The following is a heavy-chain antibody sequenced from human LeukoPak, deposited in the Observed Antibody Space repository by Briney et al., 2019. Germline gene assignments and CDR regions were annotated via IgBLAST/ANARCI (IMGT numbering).Heavy chain of an antibody. CDR1: SGSISSTSYY. CDR3: ASHIQVLGTRGFDY. Sequence: SETLSLTCTASSGSISSTSYYWGWIRQPPGRGLEWIVGIIYSVNTYYNPSLKSRVTISVDTTKNQFSLKLTSVTAADTAMYYCASHIQVLGTRGFDYWGQGALVTVSS. CDR2: IIYSVNT. J-gene: IGHJ4*02. D-gene: IGHD1-1*01. V-gene: IGHV4-39*07.